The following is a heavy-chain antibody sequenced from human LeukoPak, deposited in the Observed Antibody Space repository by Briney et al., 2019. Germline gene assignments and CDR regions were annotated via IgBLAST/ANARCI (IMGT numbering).Heavy chain of an antibody. J-gene: IGHJ3*02. CDR2: MNPNSGNT. CDR3: ARGGIFSADAFDI. CDR1: GYTFTSYD. Sequence: ASLKLSCKASGYTFTSYDINWVRQATGQGLEWIGWMNPNSGNTGHAQKFQGRVTMTRNTSMSTAYMELSSLRSEDAAVYYCARGGIFSADAFDIWGQGTMVTVSS. V-gene: IGHV1-8*01. D-gene: IGHD6-25*01.